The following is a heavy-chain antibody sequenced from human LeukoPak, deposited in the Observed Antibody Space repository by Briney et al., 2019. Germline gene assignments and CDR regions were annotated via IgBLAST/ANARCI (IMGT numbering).Heavy chain of an antibody. Sequence: HRGGSLRLSCAASVLTFSSYWMHWVRQAPGKGLVWVSRINSDGSTTTYADSVKGRFTISRDNAKNTLYLQMNSLRVEDTAVYYCATLPYCYDSSGSYYFDYWGQGTLVTVSS. CDR3: ATLPYCYDSSGSYYFDY. CDR2: INSDGSTT. CDR1: VLTFSSYW. V-gene: IGHV3-74*01. D-gene: IGHD3-22*01. J-gene: IGHJ4*02.